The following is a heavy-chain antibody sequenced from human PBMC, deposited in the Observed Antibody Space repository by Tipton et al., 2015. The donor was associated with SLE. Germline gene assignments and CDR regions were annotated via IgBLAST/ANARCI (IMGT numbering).Heavy chain of an antibody. CDR3: ARMPRITRRWYFDL. CDR2: IYNSGNT. J-gene: IGHJ2*01. Sequence: TLSLTCTVSGYSISEGYYWGWIRQPPGKGLEWIANIYNSGNTYYDPSLKSRVTISIDTSNSHFSLTLRSVTAADTVVYYCARMPRITRRWYFDLWGRGTLVTVSS. CDR1: GYSISEGYY. V-gene: IGHV4-38-2*02. D-gene: IGHD1-14*01.